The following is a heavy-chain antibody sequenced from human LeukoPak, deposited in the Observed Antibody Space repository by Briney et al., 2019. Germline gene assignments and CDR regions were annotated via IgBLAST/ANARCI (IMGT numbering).Heavy chain of an antibody. CDR1: GYTFTSYG. CDR3: ARGTSGGLRLGY. D-gene: IGHD3-10*01. J-gene: IGHJ4*02. V-gene: IGHV1-18*01. Sequence: ASVTVSCKASGYTFTSYGIRWVRQAPGQGLEWMGWITAYNGNTNYAQKLQCRVTMTTDTSTSTAYMELRSLRSDDTAVYYCARGTSGGLRLGYWGQGTLVTVSS. CDR2: ITAYNGNT.